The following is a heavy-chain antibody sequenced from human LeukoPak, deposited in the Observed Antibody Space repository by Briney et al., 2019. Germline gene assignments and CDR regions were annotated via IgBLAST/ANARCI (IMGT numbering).Heavy chain of an antibody. Sequence: SETLSLTCTVSGGSISSSRYYWGWIRQPPGKGLEWIGSIYYSGSTYYNPSLKSRVTISVDTSKNQFSLKLSSVTAADTAVYYCARRGYSSWGEVWGQGTLVTVSS. D-gene: IGHD6-13*01. J-gene: IGHJ4*02. CDR1: GGSISSSRYY. CDR3: ARRGYSSWGEV. CDR2: IYYSGST. V-gene: IGHV4-39*01.